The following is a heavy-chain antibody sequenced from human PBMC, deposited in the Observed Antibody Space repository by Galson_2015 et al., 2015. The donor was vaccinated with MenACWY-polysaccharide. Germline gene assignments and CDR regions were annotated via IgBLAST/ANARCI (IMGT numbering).Heavy chain of an antibody. CDR3: AREGSRIVFHAFDI. Sequence: PLRLFCAASGSKFRGSGMHWVRQAPGKGLEWVAVIQYDGSQKQYTDSVRGRFSISRDNSKNTLYLEMNSLRAEDTALYYCAREGSRIVFHAFDIWGQGTMVIVSS. J-gene: IGHJ3*02. CDR2: IQYDGSQK. V-gene: IGHV3-33*01. CDR1: GSKFRGSG. D-gene: IGHD3-10*02.